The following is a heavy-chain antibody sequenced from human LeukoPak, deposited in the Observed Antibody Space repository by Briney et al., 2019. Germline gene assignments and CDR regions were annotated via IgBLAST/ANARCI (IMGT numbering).Heavy chain of an antibody. V-gene: IGHV1-18*01. J-gene: IGHJ4*02. CDR3: ARVIGYSSGWYEGGSFDY. D-gene: IGHD6-19*01. CDR1: GYTFTSYG. CDR2: ISAYNGNT. Sequence: ASVKVSCKASGYTFTSYGISWVRQAPGQGLEWMGWISAYNGNTNYAQKLQGRVTMTTDTSTSTAYMELRRLRSDDTAVYYCARVIGYSSGWYEGGSFDYWGQGTLVTVSS.